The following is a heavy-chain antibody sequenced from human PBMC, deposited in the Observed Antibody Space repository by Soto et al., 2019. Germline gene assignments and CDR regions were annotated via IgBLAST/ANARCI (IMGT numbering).Heavy chain of an antibody. CDR1: GFTFSSYA. V-gene: IGHV3-23*01. J-gene: IGHJ4*02. CDR2: ISGSGGST. CDR3: AKSRVFIGAIVTLLDS. Sequence: GGSLRLSCAASGFTFSSYAMSWVRQAPGKGLEWVSGISGSGGSTHYGDSVKGRFTISRGNSENTPYLQMNGLRADDTALYFCAKSRVFIGAIVTLLDSWGQGTQVTVSS. D-gene: IGHD3-16*02.